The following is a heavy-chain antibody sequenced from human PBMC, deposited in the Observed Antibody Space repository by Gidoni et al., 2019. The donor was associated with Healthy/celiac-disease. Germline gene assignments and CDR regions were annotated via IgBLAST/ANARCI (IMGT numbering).Heavy chain of an antibody. Sequence: EVQLVESGGGLVQPGGSLRLSCAASGFTFSSYDMHWVRQATGKGLEWVSAIGTAGDTYYPGSVKGRFTISRENAKNSLYLQMNSLRAGDTAVYYCARGGAVAGYWYFDLWGRGTLVTVSS. J-gene: IGHJ2*01. CDR3: ARGGAVAGYWYFDL. CDR2: IGTAGDT. CDR1: GFTFSSYD. V-gene: IGHV3-13*04. D-gene: IGHD6-19*01.